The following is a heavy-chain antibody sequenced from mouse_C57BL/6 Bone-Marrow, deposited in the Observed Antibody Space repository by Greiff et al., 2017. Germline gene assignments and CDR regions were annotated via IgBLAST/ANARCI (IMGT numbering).Heavy chain of an antibody. V-gene: IGHV14-4*01. J-gene: IGHJ2*01. D-gene: IGHD1-2*01. CDR2: IDPENGDT. CDR3: TNERLAY. Sequence: EVQGVESGAELVRPGASVKLSCTASGFNIKDDYMHWVKQRPEQGLEWIGWIDPENGDTEYASKFQGKATITADTSSNTAYLQLSSLTSEDTAVYYCTNERLAYWGRGTTLTVSS. CDR1: GFNIKDDY.